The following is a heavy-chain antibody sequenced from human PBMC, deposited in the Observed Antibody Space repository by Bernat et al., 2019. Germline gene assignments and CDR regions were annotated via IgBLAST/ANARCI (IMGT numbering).Heavy chain of an antibody. J-gene: IGHJ6*02. CDR1: GFTFSSYG. Sequence: QVQLVESGGGVVQPGRSLRLSCAASGFTFSSYGMHWVRQAPGKGLEWVAVISYDGSNKYYADSVKGRFTISRVNSKNTLYLQMNSLRAEDTAVYYCAKGDTAMAKYYYYYYGMDVWGQGTTVTVSS. D-gene: IGHD5-18*01. V-gene: IGHV3-30*18. CDR3: AKGDTAMAKYYYYYYGMDV. CDR2: ISYDGSNK.